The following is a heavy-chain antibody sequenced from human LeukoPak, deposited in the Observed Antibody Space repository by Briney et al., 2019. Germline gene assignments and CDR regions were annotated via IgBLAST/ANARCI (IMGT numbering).Heavy chain of an antibody. J-gene: IGHJ3*02. Sequence: GGSLRLSCAASGFTFSSYWMSWVRQAPGKGLEWVANIKQDGSEKYYVDSVKGRFAISRDNAKNSLYLQMNSLRAEDTAVYYCGRVFGVAIIISAFDIWGQGTMVTVSS. CDR1: GFTFSSYW. D-gene: IGHD3-3*01. V-gene: IGHV3-7*04. CDR2: IKQDGSEK. CDR3: GRVFGVAIIISAFDI.